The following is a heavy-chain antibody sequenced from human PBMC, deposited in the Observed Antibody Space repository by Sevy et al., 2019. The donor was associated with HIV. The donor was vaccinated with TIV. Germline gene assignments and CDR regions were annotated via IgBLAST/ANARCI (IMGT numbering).Heavy chain of an antibody. V-gene: IGHV3-74*01. CDR2: MNTDGSST. CDR3: ASLDFFDY. J-gene: IGHJ4*02. CDR1: GFDFSSHW. Sequence: GGSLRLSCEASGFDFSSHWMQWVRQAPGKGLVWVSRMNTDGSSTNYADSVKGRFTISRDNAKNSLYLQMNSLRAEDTAVYYCASLDFFDYWGQGTLVTVSS.